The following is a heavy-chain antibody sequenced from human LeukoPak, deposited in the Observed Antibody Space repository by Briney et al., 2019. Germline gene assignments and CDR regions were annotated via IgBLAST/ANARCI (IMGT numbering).Heavy chain of an antibody. J-gene: IGHJ4*02. CDR1: GFTFSSST. Sequence: GGSLRLSCAASGFTFSSSTLSWVRQAPGKGLEWVSYISTGSSSIYYTDSVKGRFTISRDNAKNSLYLQMNSLRAEDTAVYYCARRYFDYWGQGTQVTVSS. CDR2: ISTGSSSI. CDR3: ARRYFDY. V-gene: IGHV3-48*04.